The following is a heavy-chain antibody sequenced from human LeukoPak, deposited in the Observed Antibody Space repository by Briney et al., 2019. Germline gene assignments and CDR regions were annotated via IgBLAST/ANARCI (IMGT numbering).Heavy chain of an antibody. J-gene: IGHJ3*02. CDR2: SSNNGST. CDR3: ARRGPGGRAFDI. CDR1: GGSITTYY. Sequence: SETLSLTCTVSGGSITTYYWSWVRQPPGKGLEWIGYSSNNGSTKYNPSLKSRVTISVDTSMNQFSLRLKSMTAADTAVYYCARRGPGGRAFDIWGQRTMVPVSS. V-gene: IGHV4-59*08. D-gene: IGHD3-10*01.